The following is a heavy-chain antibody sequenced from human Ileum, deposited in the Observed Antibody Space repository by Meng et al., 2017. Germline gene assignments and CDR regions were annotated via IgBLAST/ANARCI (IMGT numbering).Heavy chain of an antibody. D-gene: IGHD6-13*01. V-gene: IGHV4-59*11. CDR2: VSYSGTT. J-gene: IGHJ2*01. Sequence: SVPWSGSPCVPLPCSLPYSVEQIARHYFGLFRQSPGKCLEWIGYVSYSGTTNSTPSLQSRVSISVDTSKTQFSLKLTSLTAADTAIYYCARDSSNSRFYLWGRGTLVTVSS. CDR1: VEQIARHY. CDR3: ARDSSNSRFYL.